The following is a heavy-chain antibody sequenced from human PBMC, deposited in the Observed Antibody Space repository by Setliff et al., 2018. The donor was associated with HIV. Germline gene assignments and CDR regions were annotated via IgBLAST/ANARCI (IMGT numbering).Heavy chain of an antibody. D-gene: IGHD3-22*01. Sequence: NPSETLSLTCTVSGGSISSYYWSWIRQPPGKGLEWIGYIYTSGSTNYNPSLKSRVTISVDTSKNQFSLKLSSVTAADTAVYYCVRGLSFYDPGGFDYWGQGTLVTVSS. V-gene: IGHV4-4*09. CDR2: IYTSGST. CDR1: GGSISSYY. CDR3: VRGLSFYDPGGFDY. J-gene: IGHJ4*02.